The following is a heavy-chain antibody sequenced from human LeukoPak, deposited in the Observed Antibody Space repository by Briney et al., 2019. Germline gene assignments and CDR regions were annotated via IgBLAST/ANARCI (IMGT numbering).Heavy chain of an antibody. CDR2: IYYSGST. Sequence: ASETLSLTCTVSGGSISSSSYYWGWIRQPPGKGLEWIGSIYYSGSTYYNPSLKSRVTISVDTSKNQFSLKLSSVTAADTAVYYCAGSIAAAGTGFDYWGQGTLVTVSS. J-gene: IGHJ4*02. CDR3: AGSIAAAGTGFDY. V-gene: IGHV4-39*07. D-gene: IGHD6-13*01. CDR1: GGSISSSSYY.